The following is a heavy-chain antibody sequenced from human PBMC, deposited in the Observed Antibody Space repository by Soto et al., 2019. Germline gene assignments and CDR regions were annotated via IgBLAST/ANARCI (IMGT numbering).Heavy chain of an antibody. Sequence: EVQRLESGGGLVQPGVSLRLSCAASGFTFSSYAMSWVRQAPGKGLEWVSAISGSGGSTYYADSVKGRFTISRDNSKNTLYLQMNSLRAEDTAVYYCAKDIAPIYYYDSSGSFDYWGQGTLVTVSS. J-gene: IGHJ4*02. CDR2: ISGSGGST. CDR3: AKDIAPIYYYDSSGSFDY. CDR1: GFTFSSYA. V-gene: IGHV3-23*01. D-gene: IGHD3-22*01.